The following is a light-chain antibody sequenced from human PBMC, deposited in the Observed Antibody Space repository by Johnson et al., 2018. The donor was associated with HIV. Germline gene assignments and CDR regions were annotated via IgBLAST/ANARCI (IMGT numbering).Light chain of an antibody. CDR2: DNN. J-gene: IGLJ1*01. Sequence: QAVLTQPPSVSAAPGQKVSISCSGSSSNIGNNYVSWYQHLPGTAPKLLIYDNNKRPSGIPDRFSGSKSDTSATLDITGLLTGDEADDYCGTWYTSLEYFFGTATKFTVL. CDR3: GTWYTSLEYF. V-gene: IGLV1-51*01. CDR1: SSNIGNNY.